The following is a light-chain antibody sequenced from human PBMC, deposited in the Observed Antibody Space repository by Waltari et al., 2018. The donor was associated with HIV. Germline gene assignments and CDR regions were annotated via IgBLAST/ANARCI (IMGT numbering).Light chain of an antibody. J-gene: IGLJ3*02. CDR3: CSYAGSDTLV. CDR1: SSNVGTYNL. Sequence: HSALTQPASVSGSPGQSITISCTGTSSNVGTYNLVSWYQQHPGKAPKLLIYEVKRRPSGLSDRFSGSKSGNTASLTVSGLQAEDEAIYYCCSYAGSDTLVFGGGTSLT. V-gene: IGLV2-23*02. CDR2: EVK.